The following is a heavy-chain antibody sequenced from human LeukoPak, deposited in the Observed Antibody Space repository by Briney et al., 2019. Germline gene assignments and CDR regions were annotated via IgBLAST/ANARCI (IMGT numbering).Heavy chain of an antibody. V-gene: IGHV4-59*01. D-gene: IGHD4-11*01. CDR2: ISYSGST. Sequence: SETLSLTCTVSGGSISSYYWNWIRQPPGKGLEWIGYISYSGSTNYNPSLKSRVTISVDMSKNQFSLKLTSVTAADTAVYYCSRGSYSNSFEYWGQGTLVTVSS. J-gene: IGHJ4*02. CDR1: GGSISSYY. CDR3: SRGSYSNSFEY.